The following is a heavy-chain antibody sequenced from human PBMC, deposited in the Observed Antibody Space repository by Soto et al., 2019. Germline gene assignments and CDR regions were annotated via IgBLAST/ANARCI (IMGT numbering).Heavy chain of an antibody. J-gene: IGHJ4*02. D-gene: IGHD6-13*01. CDR2: ISGSGGST. CDR3: AKTMEQQLPLALDY. Sequence: EVQLLESGGGLVQPGGSLRLSCAASGFTFSRYAMSWVRQAPGKGLEWVSAISGSGGSTYYADSVKGRFTISRDNSKNTLYLQMKSLIAEDTAVYYCAKTMEQQLPLALDYWGQGTLVTVSS. V-gene: IGHV3-23*01. CDR1: GFTFSRYA.